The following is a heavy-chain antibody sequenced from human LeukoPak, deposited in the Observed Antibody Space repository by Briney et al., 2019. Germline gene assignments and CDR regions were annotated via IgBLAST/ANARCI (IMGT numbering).Heavy chain of an antibody. J-gene: IGHJ5*02. CDR3: ARVGCSSTSCYSGWVSHWFDP. D-gene: IGHD2-2*01. Sequence: GASVKVSCKASGYTFTSYDINWVRQAPGQGLEWMGWMNPNSGNTGYAQKFQGRVTMTRNTSISTAYMELSSLRSEDTAVYYCARVGCSSTSCYSGWVSHWFDPWGQGALVTVSS. CDR1: GYTFTSYD. V-gene: IGHV1-8*01. CDR2: MNPNSGNT.